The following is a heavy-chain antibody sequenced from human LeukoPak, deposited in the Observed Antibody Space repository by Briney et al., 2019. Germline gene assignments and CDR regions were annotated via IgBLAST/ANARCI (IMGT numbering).Heavy chain of an antibody. J-gene: IGHJ4*02. V-gene: IGHV3-15*01. CDR1: GFTFSNAW. D-gene: IGHD3-10*01. Sequence: PGGSLRLSCAASGFTFSNAWMSWVRQAPGKGLEWVGRIKSKTDGGTTDYAAPVKGRFTISRDDSKNTLYLQMNSLKTEDTAVYYCLRDWYGPGSYWQIRESYFDYWGQGTLVTVSS. CDR2: IKSKTDGGTT. CDR3: LRDWYGPGSYWQIRESYFDY.